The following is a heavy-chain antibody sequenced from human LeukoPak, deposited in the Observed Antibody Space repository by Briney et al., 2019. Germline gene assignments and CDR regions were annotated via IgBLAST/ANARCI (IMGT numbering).Heavy chain of an antibody. J-gene: IGHJ3*02. CDR3: ARAQTNTYYDFWSGYAFDI. D-gene: IGHD3-3*01. V-gene: IGHV4-4*07. Sequence: PSETLSLTCTVSGGSISSYYWSWIRQPAGKGLEWIGRIYTSGSTNYNPSLKSRVTMSVDTSKNQFSLKLSSVTAADTAVYYCARAQTNTYYDFWSGYAFDIWGQGTMVTVSS. CDR2: IYTSGST. CDR1: GGSISSYY.